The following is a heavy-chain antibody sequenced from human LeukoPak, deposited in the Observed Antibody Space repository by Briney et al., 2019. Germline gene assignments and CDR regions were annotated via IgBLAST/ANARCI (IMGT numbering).Heavy chain of an antibody. CDR2: INSDGSST. CDR3: ARVSSGSYFGYYYYYVDV. V-gene: IGHV3-74*01. CDR1: GFTFSNYW. J-gene: IGHJ6*03. D-gene: IGHD1-26*01. Sequence: GGSLRLSCAASGFTFSNYWMHWVRQAPGKGLVWVSRINSDGSSTSYADSVKGRFTISRDNAKNTLYLQMNSLRAEDTAVYYCARVSSGSYFGYYYYYVDVWGKGTTVTVSS.